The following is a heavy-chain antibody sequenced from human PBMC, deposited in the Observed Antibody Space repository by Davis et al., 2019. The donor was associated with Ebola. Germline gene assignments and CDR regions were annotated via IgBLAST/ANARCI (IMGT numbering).Heavy chain of an antibody. CDR3: ARGSFGDFWRLGYFDY. CDR2: IHDSGST. Sequence: SETLSLTCTVSGGSISGDYWSWIRQPPGKGLEWIGYIHDSGSTNYNPSLKSRLTISVDTSKNQFSLKLSSVTAAGTAVYYCARGSFGDFWRLGYFDYWGQGTLVTVSS. J-gene: IGHJ4*02. D-gene: IGHD3-3*01. V-gene: IGHV4-59*12. CDR1: GGSISGDY.